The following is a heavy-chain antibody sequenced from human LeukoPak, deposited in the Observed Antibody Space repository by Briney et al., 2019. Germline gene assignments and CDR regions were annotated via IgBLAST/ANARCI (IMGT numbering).Heavy chain of an antibody. CDR3: ARGSPYYFDTSGYDN. V-gene: IGHV3-7*01. D-gene: IGHD3-22*01. CDR1: GFTFSHYW. Sequence: GGSLRLSCAVSGFTFSHYWMTWVRQAPGKGLEGVANIKEDGSEQYYVDSVKGRFTISRDNSKSTLFLQMNSLRAEDTAIYYCARGSPYYFDTSGYDNWGQGALVTVSS. CDR2: IKEDGSEQ. J-gene: IGHJ4*02.